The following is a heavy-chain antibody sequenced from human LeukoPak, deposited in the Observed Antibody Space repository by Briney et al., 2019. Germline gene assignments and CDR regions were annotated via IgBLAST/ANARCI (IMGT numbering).Heavy chain of an antibody. CDR1: GGSISSYY. CDR2: IYYSGST. V-gene: IGHV4-59*01. D-gene: IGHD3-22*01. Sequence: KPSGTLSRTCTVSGGSISSYYWSWIRQPPGKGLEWIGYIYYSGSTNYNPSLKSRVTISVDTSKNQFSLKLSSVTAADTAVYYCARDRAYYDSSGYRPGWNYYYGMDVWGQGTTVTVSS. CDR3: ARDRAYYDSSGYRPGWNYYYGMDV. J-gene: IGHJ6*02.